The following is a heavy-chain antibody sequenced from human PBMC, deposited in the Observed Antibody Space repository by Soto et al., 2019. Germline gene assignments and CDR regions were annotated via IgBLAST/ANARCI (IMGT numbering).Heavy chain of an antibody. V-gene: IGHV4-31*03. J-gene: IGHJ4*02. CDR2: IYYSGST. CDR3: ASFTYYYDSSFDY. CDR1: GGSISSGGYY. Sequence: SETLSLTCTVSGGSISSGGYYWSWIRQHPGKGLEWIGYIYYSGSTYYNPSLKSRVTIAVDTSKNQFSLKLSSVTAADTAVYYCASFTYYYDSSFDYWGQGTLVTVSS. D-gene: IGHD3-22*01.